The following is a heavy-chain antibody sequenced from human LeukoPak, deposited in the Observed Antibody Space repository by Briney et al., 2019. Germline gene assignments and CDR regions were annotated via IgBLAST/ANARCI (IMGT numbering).Heavy chain of an antibody. J-gene: IGHJ4*02. CDR3: AREMGDREFYFDY. CDR1: GGTFSNFA. Sequence: SVKVSCKASGGTFSNFAFSWVRQAPGQGLQWVGRIIPIVDVTSYAQNFKGRVTITADESTTTAYMELSSLRSEDTAVYYCAREMGDREFYFDYWGQGTLVTVAS. CDR2: IIPIVDVT. D-gene: IGHD3-10*01. V-gene: IGHV1-69*04.